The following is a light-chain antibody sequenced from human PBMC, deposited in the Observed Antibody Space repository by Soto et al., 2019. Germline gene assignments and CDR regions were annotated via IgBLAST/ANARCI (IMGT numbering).Light chain of an antibody. V-gene: IGKV1-5*01. CDR1: ESIRTW. CDR2: DAS. Sequence: DIQMTQSPSTLSASIGDRVTITCRASESIRTWLAWYQHKPGKAPKFLIYDASTFESGVPSRFSGSGSGTDFTLTISSLQPDDFATYYCQQYNNYPRTFGQGTKVDI. CDR3: QQYNNYPRT. J-gene: IGKJ1*01.